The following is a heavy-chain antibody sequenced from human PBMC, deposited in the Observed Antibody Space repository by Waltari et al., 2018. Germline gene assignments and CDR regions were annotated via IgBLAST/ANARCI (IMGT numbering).Heavy chain of an antibody. J-gene: IGHJ6*02. CDR1: GFTLSSYV. V-gene: IGHV3-23*01. CDR2: IGSSGDT. D-gene: IGHD1-26*01. CDR3: ARGSKDSGRDV. Sequence: EVQLLESGGRLVQTGGSLRLSRAASGFTLSSYVLIWVRQAPGKGLEWVSSIGSSGDTYYAGSVKGRFTISRDNSKNTLYLQMNSLRAEDTALYYCARGSKDSGRDVWGQGTTVTVSS.